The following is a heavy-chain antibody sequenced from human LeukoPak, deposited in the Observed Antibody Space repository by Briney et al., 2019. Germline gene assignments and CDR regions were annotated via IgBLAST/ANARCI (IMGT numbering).Heavy chain of an antibody. J-gene: IGHJ6*04. CDR1: GFTFSSYE. Sequence: QPGGSLRLSCAASGFTFSSYEMNWVRQAAGKGLEWVSYISSSGSNIYYADSVKGRFTISRDNAKNSLYLQMNSLRAEDTAVYYCAELGITMIGGVWGKGTTVTISS. CDR3: AELGITMIGGV. D-gene: IGHD3-10*02. CDR2: ISSSGSNI. V-gene: IGHV3-48*03.